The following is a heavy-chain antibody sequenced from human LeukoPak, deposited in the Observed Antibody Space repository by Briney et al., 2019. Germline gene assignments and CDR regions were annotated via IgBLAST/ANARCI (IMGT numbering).Heavy chain of an antibody. CDR2: ISAYNGNT. D-gene: IGHD6-13*01. CDR3: ARTSSTWYGGVGDY. V-gene: IGHV1-18*01. J-gene: IGHJ4*02. Sequence: AASVKVSCQGSGYTFTSYGISCVGQAPGQGLEWMGWISAYNGNTKNAQKFQGRVTMTTDTSTSTAYMELRSLRSDDTAVYYCARTSSTWYGGVGDYWGQGTLVTVSS. CDR1: GYTFTSYG.